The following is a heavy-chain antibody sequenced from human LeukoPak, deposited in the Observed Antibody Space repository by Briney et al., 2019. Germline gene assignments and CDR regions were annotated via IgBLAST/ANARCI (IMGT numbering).Heavy chain of an antibody. Sequence: ASVKVSCKASGYTFTGYYMHWVRQAPGQGLEWMGWINPNSGGTNYAQTFQGWVTMTRDTSISTAYMELSRLRSDDTAVYYCARAMVRGVIISWFDPWGQGTLVTVSS. CDR1: GYTFTGYY. V-gene: IGHV1-2*04. D-gene: IGHD3-10*01. CDR3: ARAMVRGVIISWFDP. CDR2: INPNSGGT. J-gene: IGHJ5*02.